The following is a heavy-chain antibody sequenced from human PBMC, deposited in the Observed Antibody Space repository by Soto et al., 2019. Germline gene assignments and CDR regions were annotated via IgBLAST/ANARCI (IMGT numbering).Heavy chain of an antibody. CDR1: GLTFSSYW. V-gene: IGHV3-74*01. J-gene: IGHJ4*02. CDR2: INTDGSST. CDR3: ARASGSNIHFDY. D-gene: IGHD1-26*01. Sequence: EVQLVDSGGGLVQPGGSLRLSCAASGLTFSSYWMHWVRQAPGKGLVWVSRINTDGSSTTYADSVKGRFTISRDNTKNTLYLQMNSLRVEDTAVYYCARASGSNIHFDYWGQGTLVTVSS.